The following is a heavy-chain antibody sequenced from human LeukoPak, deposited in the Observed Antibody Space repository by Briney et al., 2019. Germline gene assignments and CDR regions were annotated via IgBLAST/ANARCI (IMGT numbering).Heavy chain of an antibody. CDR1: GGSISSSSYY. D-gene: IGHD6-13*01. CDR2: IYYSGST. J-gene: IGHJ4*02. CDR3: AGIAAAGTGGY. Sequence: PSETLSVTCTVSGGSISSSSYYWGWIRQPPGKGLEWIGSIYYSGSTYYNPSLKSRVTISVDTSKNQFSLKLSSVTAADTAVYYCAGIAAAGTGGYWGQGTLVTVSS. V-gene: IGHV4-39*01.